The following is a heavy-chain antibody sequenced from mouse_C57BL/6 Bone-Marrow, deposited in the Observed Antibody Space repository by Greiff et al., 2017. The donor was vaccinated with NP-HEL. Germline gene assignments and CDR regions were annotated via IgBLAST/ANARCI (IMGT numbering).Heavy chain of an antibody. CDR1: GFTFKDDY. CDR2: IDPENGDT. D-gene: IGHD1-2*01. Sequence: VQLQQSGAELVRPGASVKLSCTASGFTFKDDYMHWVKQRPEQGLEWIGLIDPENGDTEYASKFQGKATITADTSSNTAYLQLSSLTSEDTAVYYCTTGLRLWFAYGGQGTLVTVSA. V-gene: IGHV14-4*01. CDR3: TTGLRLWFAY. J-gene: IGHJ3*01.